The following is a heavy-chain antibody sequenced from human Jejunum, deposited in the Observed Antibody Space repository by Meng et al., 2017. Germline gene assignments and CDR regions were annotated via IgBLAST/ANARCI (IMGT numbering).Heavy chain of an antibody. CDR3: ARATAGNSEYFQN. CDR2: IHYSGGT. CDR1: GDSMNSAGHY. D-gene: IGHD4-23*01. Sequence: QVQLPESGPVLVKPAPTLTLTCTVSGDSMNSAGHYWSWIRQDPGKGLEWIGYIHYSGGTYYNPSLKSRVTISVDTSKNQFSLKLNSVSAADTAVYYCARATAGNSEYFQNWGQGTLVTVSS. J-gene: IGHJ1*01. V-gene: IGHV4-31*03.